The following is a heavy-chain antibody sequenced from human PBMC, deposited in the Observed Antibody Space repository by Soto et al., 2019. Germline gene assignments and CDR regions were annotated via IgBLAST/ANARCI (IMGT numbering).Heavy chain of an antibody. J-gene: IGHJ4*02. CDR3: ASAGYSSGWYPY. CDR1: GFTFSSYS. CDR2: ISSSSSYI. V-gene: IGHV3-21*01. D-gene: IGHD6-19*01. Sequence: GGSLRLSCAASGFTFSSYSRNWVRQAPGKGLEWVSSISSSSSYIYYADSVKGRFTISRDNAKNSLYLQMNSLRAEDTAVYYCASAGYSSGWYPYWGQGTLVTVSS.